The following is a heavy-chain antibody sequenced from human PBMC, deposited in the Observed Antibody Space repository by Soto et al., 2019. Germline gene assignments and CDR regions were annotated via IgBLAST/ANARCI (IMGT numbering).Heavy chain of an antibody. CDR1: GFTFSSYA. CDR2: ISYDGSNK. CDR3: ARDRPKGDISWDFVN. V-gene: IGHV3-30-3*01. Sequence: QVQLVESGGGVVQPGRSLRLYCAASGFTFSSYAMHWVRQAPGKGLEWVAVISYDGSNKYYADSVKGRFTISRDNSKNTLYLQMNSLRAEDTAVYYCARDRPKGDISWDFVNWGQGTLVTVSS. D-gene: IGHD3-10*01. J-gene: IGHJ4*02.